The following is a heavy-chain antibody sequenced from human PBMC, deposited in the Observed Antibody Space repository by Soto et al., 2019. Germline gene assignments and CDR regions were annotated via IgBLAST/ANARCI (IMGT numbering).Heavy chain of an antibody. CDR3: ATYHDDEWESYRHRY. D-gene: IGHD3-16*02. CDR2: INQDGRDT. V-gene: IGHV3-7*01. CDR1: GLAFRSFL. J-gene: IGHJ4*02. Sequence: GGSLRLSCAASGLAFRSFLMSWVRQAPGGGLEWVANINQDGRDTYYSDSVRDRFTISRDNAANSLFLHMNSLGAEDTAVYYCATYHDDEWESYRHRYWGQGTLVTVSS.